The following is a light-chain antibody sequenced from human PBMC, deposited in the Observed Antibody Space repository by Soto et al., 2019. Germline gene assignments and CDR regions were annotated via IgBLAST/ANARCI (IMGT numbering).Light chain of an antibody. J-gene: IGLJ1*01. V-gene: IGLV1-47*02. CDR2: YSN. CDR1: SSNIGTYS. Sequence: QSVLTQPPSASGTPGQRVTISCSGSSSNIGTYSVSWYQHFPGTAPKLLIYYSNQRPSGVPDRFSGSRSGTSASLAIVGLRSEDEAIYYCAAWDASLSACVFGNGTKVTVL. CDR3: AAWDASLSACV.